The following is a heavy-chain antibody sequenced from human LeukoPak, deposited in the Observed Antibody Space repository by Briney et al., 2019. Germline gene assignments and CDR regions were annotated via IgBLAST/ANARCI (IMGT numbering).Heavy chain of an antibody. CDR3: AKILYSSNIDY. Sequence: SETLSLTCTVSGGSISSYYWSWIRQPPGKGLECIGSIFYTGRSYYNPSLKRRVTISVDTSKNQFSLKLSSVTAADTAVYYCAKILYSSNIDYWGQGTLVTVSS. V-gene: IGHV4-59*12. CDR1: GGSISSYY. J-gene: IGHJ4*02. CDR2: IFYTGRS. D-gene: IGHD6-19*01.